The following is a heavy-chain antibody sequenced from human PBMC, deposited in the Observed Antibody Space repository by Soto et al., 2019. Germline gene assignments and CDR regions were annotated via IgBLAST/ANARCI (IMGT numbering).Heavy chain of an antibody. CDR2: IISSSSYI. J-gene: IGHJ4*02. Sequence: EVQLVESGGGLVKPGGSLRLSCAASGFTFSSYSMNWVRQAPGKGLEWVASIISSSSYIYYADSVKGRFTISRDNAKNALYLQMNSLRAEDTAVYYCARDDEVEWLLWGSGSGWFDYWGQGTLVTVSS. D-gene: IGHD3-3*01. CDR1: GFTFSSYS. V-gene: IGHV3-21*01. CDR3: ARDDEVEWLLWGSGSGWFDY.